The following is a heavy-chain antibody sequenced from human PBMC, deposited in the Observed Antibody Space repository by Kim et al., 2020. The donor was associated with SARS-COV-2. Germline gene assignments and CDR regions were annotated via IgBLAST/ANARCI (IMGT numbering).Heavy chain of an antibody. CDR3: ASALVLRYFDWDYYFDY. J-gene: IGHJ4*02. CDR1: GYTFTSYA. D-gene: IGHD3-9*01. CDR2: INAGNGNT. Sequence: ASVKVSCKASGYTFTSYAMHWVRQAPGQWLEWMGWINAGNGNTKYSQKFQGRVTITRDTSASTAYMELSSLRSEDTAVYYCASALVLRYFDWDYYFDYWGQGTLVTVSS. V-gene: IGHV1-3*01.